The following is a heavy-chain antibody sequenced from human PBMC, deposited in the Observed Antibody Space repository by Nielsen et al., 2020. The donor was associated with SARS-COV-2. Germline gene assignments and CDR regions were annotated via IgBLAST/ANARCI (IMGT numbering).Heavy chain of an antibody. Sequence: SCAASGFTFSSYAMHWVRQAPGKGLEWVAVISYDGSNKYYADSVKGRFTISRDNSKNTLYLQMNSLRAEDTAVYYCATSRIFGVVMSFDYWGQGTLVTVSS. D-gene: IGHD3-3*01. CDR1: GFTFSSYA. CDR3: ATSRIFGVVMSFDY. J-gene: IGHJ4*02. V-gene: IGHV3-30*04. CDR2: ISYDGSNK.